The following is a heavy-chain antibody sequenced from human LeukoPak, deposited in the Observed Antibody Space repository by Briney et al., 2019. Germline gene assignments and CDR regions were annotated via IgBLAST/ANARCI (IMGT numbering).Heavy chain of an antibody. CDR2: IYYSGST. CDR1: GGSISSSSYY. V-gene: IGHV4-39*07. CDR3: ARDAGGMTADAFDI. J-gene: IGHJ3*02. Sequence: PSETLSLTCTVSGGSISSSSYYWGWIRQPPGKGLEWIGSIYYSGSTYYNPSLKSRVTISVDTSKNQFSLKLSSVTAADTAVYYCARDAGGMTADAFDIWGQGTMVTVSS. D-gene: IGHD1-26*01.